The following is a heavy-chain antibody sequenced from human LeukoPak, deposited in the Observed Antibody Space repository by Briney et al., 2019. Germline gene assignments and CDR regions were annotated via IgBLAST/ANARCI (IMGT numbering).Heavy chain of an antibody. CDR3: ARGSCSGGICYSGDY. CDR1: GFTFSDHY. Sequence: PGGSLRLSCAASGFTFSDHYIDWVRRAPGKGLEWVGRSRNKAKSYTTEYAASVKGRFTISRDGSKSSVYLQMNSLKTEDTAVYYCARGSCSGGICYSGDYWGQGTLVTVSS. CDR2: SRNKAKSYTT. D-gene: IGHD2-15*01. V-gene: IGHV3-72*01. J-gene: IGHJ4*02.